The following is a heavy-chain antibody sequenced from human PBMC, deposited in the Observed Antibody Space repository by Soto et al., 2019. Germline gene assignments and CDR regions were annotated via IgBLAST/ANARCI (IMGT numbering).Heavy chain of an antibody. Sequence: ASVKVSCKASGYTFTSYGISWVRQAPGQGLEWMGWISAYNGNTNYAQKLQGRVTMTTDTSTSTAYMELRSLRSDDTAVYYCARDTGYSSGWYRANNGMDGWGQGTTVTVS. CDR2: ISAYNGNT. CDR1: GYTFTSYG. D-gene: IGHD6-19*01. V-gene: IGHV1-18*01. CDR3: ARDTGYSSGWYRANNGMDG. J-gene: IGHJ6*02.